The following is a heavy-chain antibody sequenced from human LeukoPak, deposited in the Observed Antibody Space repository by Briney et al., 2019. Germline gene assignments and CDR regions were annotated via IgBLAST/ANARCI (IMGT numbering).Heavy chain of an antibody. V-gene: IGHV1-69*05. CDR2: IIPIFGTA. CDR1: GGTFSSYA. J-gene: IGHJ4*02. D-gene: IGHD3-3*01. Sequence: SVKVSCKASGGTFSSYAISWVRQAPGQGLEWMGRIIPIFGTANYAQKFQGRVTITTDESTSTAYMELRSLRSDDTAVYYCARQTYYDFWSGYYEFDYWGQGTLVTVSS. CDR3: ARQTYYDFWSGYYEFDY.